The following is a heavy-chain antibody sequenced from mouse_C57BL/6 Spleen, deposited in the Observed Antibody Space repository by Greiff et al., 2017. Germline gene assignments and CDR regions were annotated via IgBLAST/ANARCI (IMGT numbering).Heavy chain of an antibody. V-gene: IGHV1-69*01. J-gene: IGHJ1*03. CDR3: ARGDGSSDWYFDV. CDR1: GYTFTSYW. CDR2: IDPSDSYP. D-gene: IGHD1-1*01. Sequence: QVQLQQPGAELVMPGASVKLSCKASGYTFTSYWMHWVKQRPGQGLEWIGEIDPSDSYPNYNQKFKGKSTLTVDKSSSTAYMQLSSLTSEDSAVYYCARGDGSSDWYFDVWGTGTTVTVSS.